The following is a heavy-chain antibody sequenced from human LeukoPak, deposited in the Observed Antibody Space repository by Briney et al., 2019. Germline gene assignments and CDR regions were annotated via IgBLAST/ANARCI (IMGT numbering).Heavy chain of an antibody. CDR3: TTDQYSSNFFDY. Sequence: GGALRLSCAASGFTFTHAWMGGGRQAPGKGLECVGRIKSKTDGGTTDYAAPVKDRFTISRDESKNTLYLRMNSLKTEDTAVYYCTTDQYSSNFFDYWGQGALVTVFS. V-gene: IGHV3-15*01. D-gene: IGHD6-13*01. CDR1: GFTFTHAW. J-gene: IGHJ4*02. CDR2: IKSKTDGGTT.